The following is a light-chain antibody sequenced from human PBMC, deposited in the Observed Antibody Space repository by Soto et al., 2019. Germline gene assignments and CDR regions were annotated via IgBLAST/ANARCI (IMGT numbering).Light chain of an antibody. CDR2: AAS. CDR1: QSVSSYY. J-gene: IGKJ1*01. V-gene: IGKV3-20*01. CDR3: QQCGSSPWT. Sequence: EIVLTQSPGTLSLSPGERATLSCRASQSVSSYYLAWYQQKPGQAPRLLIYAASSRATGIPDRFSGGGSGTDFTLTINRLEPEDFAVYYCQQCGSSPWTFGQGTKVDIK.